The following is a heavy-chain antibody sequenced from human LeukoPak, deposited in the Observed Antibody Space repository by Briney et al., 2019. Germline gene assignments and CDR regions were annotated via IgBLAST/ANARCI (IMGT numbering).Heavy chain of an antibody. CDR1: GFTFSSYG. J-gene: IGHJ4*02. CDR2: IWYDGSNK. CDR3: ARTRSQWELLSESYYFDY. Sequence: GGSLRLSCAASGFTFSSYGMHWVRQAPGKGLEWVAVIWYDGSNKYYADSVKGRFTISRDNSKNTLYLQMNSLRAEDTAVYYCARTRSQWELLSESYYFDYWGQGTLVTVSS. D-gene: IGHD1-26*01. V-gene: IGHV3-33*01.